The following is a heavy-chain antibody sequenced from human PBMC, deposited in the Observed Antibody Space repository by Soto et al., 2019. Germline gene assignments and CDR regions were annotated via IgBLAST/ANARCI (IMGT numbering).Heavy chain of an antibody. CDR1: GYTFTGYY. J-gene: IGHJ4*02. Sequence: QVQLVQSGAEVKKPGASVKVSCKASGYTFTGYYMHWVRQAPGQGLEWMGWINPNSGGTNHAQKFQGWVPMTRDTSITPPYMELSTLSSDDTAVYSCARDARGADTPMDYWVEGTLVTVSS. D-gene: IGHD2-2*02. CDR2: INPNSGGT. V-gene: IGHV1-2*04. CDR3: ARDARGADTPMDY.